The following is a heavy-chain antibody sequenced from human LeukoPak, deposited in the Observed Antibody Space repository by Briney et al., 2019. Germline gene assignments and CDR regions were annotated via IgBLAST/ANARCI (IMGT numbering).Heavy chain of an antibody. Sequence: SETLSLTCTVSGYSISSGYYWGWIRQPPGKGLEWIGYIYYSGTTNYNPSLKSRVTISVDTSKNQFSLKLSSVTAADTAVYYCARRGSIAAAIDYWGQGTLVTVSS. V-gene: IGHV4-38-2*02. CDR2: IYYSGTT. J-gene: IGHJ4*02. CDR1: GYSISSGYY. CDR3: ARRGSIAAAIDY. D-gene: IGHD6-13*01.